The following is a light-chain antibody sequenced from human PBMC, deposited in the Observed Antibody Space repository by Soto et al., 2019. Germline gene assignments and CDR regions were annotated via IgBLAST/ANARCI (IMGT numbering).Light chain of an antibody. J-gene: IGKJ1*01. CDR3: QQYKDYSWT. V-gene: IGKV1-5*03. Sequence: IQMTQSPSTLYASVGDKVAITCRASQSIGIWLAWYQQKPGKAPRFLIYTASTLESGVPSRFSGSGSGTEFTLTISSLQPDDFATYYCQQYKDYSWTFGQGTKVEFK. CDR1: QSIGIW. CDR2: TAS.